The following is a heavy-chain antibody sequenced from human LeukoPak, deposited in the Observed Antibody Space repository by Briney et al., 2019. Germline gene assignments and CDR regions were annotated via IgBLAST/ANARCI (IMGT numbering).Heavy chain of an antibody. J-gene: IGHJ4*02. D-gene: IGHD6-6*01. CDR3: AREGPEYSSSYYFDY. Sequence: SQTLSLTCTVSGGPIGSGNYYWSWIRQPAGKGLEWIGRIYTSGDTNYNPSLKSRVTISMDTSKNHFSLRLTSVTAADTAVYFCAREGPEYSSSYYFDYWGQGALVTVSS. V-gene: IGHV4-61*02. CDR2: IYTSGDT. CDR1: GGPIGSGNYY.